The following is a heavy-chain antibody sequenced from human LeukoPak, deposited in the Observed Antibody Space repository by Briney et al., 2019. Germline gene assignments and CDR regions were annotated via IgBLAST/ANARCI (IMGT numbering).Heavy chain of an antibody. Sequence: GGSLRLSCAASGFTFSRYWMTWVRQAPGKGLEWVANIKQDGSEKYYMDSVRGRFTISRDNAKNSLYLQMNSLRAEDTAVYYCARANGDCTYWGQGPLVTVSS. CDR2: IKQDGSEK. J-gene: IGHJ4*02. D-gene: IGHD2-21*02. V-gene: IGHV3-7*01. CDR1: GFTFSRYW. CDR3: ARANGDCTY.